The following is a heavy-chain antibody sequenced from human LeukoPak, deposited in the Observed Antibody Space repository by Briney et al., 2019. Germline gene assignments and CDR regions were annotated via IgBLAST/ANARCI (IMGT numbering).Heavy chain of an antibody. CDR1: GYTFSNYW. CDR2: IYPGDSDT. CDR3: ARRKSSVEWLVPYFDY. D-gene: IGHD6-19*01. Sequence: GESLKISCKGSGYTFSNYWIGWGRQMPGKGLEWMGIIYPGDSDTRYSPSFQGQVTISADKSISTAYLQWSSLKASDTAMYYCARRKSSVEWLVPYFDYWGQGTLVTVSS. V-gene: IGHV5-51*01. J-gene: IGHJ4*02.